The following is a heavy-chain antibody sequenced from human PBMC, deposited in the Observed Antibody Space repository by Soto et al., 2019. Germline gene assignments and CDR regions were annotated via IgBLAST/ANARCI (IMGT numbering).Heavy chain of an antibody. D-gene: IGHD2-2*02. V-gene: IGHV1-69*13. CDR2: IIPIFGTP. CDR1: GGTFSSCA. CDR3: ARDSLDIGGGPPAIRGNYYYGMDV. J-gene: IGHJ6*02. Sequence: SVNVSRKASGGTFSSCANRWVRQAPGQGLEWMGWIIPIFGTPKYAQNFQGRGTITADESTRTAYMDLSSLRYEATAVDYCARDSLDIGGGPPAIRGNYYYGMDVWGQGTTVTVSS.